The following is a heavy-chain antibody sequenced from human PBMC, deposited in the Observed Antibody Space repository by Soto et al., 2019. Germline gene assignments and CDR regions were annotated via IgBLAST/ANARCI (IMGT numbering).Heavy chain of an antibody. V-gene: IGHV4-34*01. CDR1: GGSFSGYY. D-gene: IGHD3-16*02. J-gene: IGHJ4*02. Sequence: QVQLQQWGAGLLKPSETLSLTCAVYGGSFSGYYWSWIRQPPGKGLEWIGEINHSGSTNYHPSLKSRVTISVDTSKNQFSLKLSSVTAADTAVYYCARVVDDYVWGSYRYEDYWGQGTLVTGSS. CDR3: ARVVDDYVWGSYRYEDY. CDR2: INHSGST.